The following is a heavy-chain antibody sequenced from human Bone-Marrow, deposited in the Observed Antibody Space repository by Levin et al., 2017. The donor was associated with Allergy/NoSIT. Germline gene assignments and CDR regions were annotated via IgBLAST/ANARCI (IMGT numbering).Heavy chain of an antibody. CDR1: GFTFTSYG. J-gene: IGHJ6*02. CDR2: ISYDGINK. Sequence: GGSLRLSCAASGFTFTSYGMHWVRQAPGKGLEWVAVISYDGINKFYADFVKGRFTISRDNSKKTVHLDMNSLTAEDTAVYLWPKVPASRGWNPLLSSYFGMDVWGQGTTVTVSS. CDR3: PKVPASRGWNPLLSSYFGMDV. V-gene: IGHV3-30*18. D-gene: IGHD6-19*01.